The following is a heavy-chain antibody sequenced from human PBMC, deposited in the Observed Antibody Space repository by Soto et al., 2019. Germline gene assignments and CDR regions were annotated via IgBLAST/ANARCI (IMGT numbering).Heavy chain of an antibody. CDR1: GFTFEDYA. V-gene: IGHV3-43*02. CDR2: INADGSDT. Sequence: EVQLVESGGGVVQPGGSLRLSCAASGFTFEDYALHWVRQSSGKGPEWVSLINADGSDTYYADSVKGRFTITRDNRKDSLYLQMNSLRPEDNAIYYCAKARFYFDSSPYDSWGQGTLVTVTS. CDR3: AKARFYFDSSPYDS. D-gene: IGHD3-22*01. J-gene: IGHJ4*02.